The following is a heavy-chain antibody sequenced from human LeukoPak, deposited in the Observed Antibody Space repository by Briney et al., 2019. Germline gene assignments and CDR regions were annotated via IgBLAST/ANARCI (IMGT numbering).Heavy chain of an antibody. V-gene: IGHV1-2*02. J-gene: IGHJ3*02. D-gene: IGHD3-22*01. CDR3: ASAPPDYYDSSGYPLGWNNDAFDI. CDR2: INPNSGGT. Sequence: ASVKVSCKASGYTFTGYYMHWVRQAPGQGLEWMGWINPNSGGTNYAQKFQGRVTMTRDTSISTAYMELSRLRSDDTAVYYCASAPPDYYDSSGYPLGWNNDAFDIWGQGTMVTVSS. CDR1: GYTFTGYY.